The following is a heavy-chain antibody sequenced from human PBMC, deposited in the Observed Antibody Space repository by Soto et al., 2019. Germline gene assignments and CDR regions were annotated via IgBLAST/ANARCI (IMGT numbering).Heavy chain of an antibody. V-gene: IGHV1-8*01. D-gene: IGHD3-3*01. CDR2: MNPNSGNT. CDR3: ARVKSITIFGVVIINGMDV. Sequence: TSVKVSCKASGYTFTSYDINWVRQATGQGLEWMGWMNPNSGNTGYAQKFQGRVTMTRNTSISTAYMELSSLRSEDTAVYYCARVKSITIFGVVIINGMDVWGQGTTVTVSS. CDR1: GYTFTSYD. J-gene: IGHJ6*02.